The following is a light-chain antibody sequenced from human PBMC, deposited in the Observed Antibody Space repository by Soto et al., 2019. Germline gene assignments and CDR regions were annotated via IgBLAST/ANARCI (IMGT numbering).Light chain of an antibody. J-gene: IGKJ5*01. CDR1: QDINKN. Sequence: DIQMTQSPSSLSASVGDRVTITCQASQDINKNLIWYQQKPGKALKLLIYDASDLETGVPSRFSGSGSGTGFTFTISSLQPEDFATYYCQQYESLPLTFGQGTRLEIK. CDR2: DAS. V-gene: IGKV1-33*01. CDR3: QQYESLPLT.